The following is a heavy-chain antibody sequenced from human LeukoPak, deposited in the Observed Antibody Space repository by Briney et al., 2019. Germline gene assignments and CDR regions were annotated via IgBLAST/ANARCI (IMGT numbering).Heavy chain of an antibody. CDR1: GSTFSSYA. Sequence: GGSLRLSCAASGSTFSSYAMHWVRQAPGKGLEWVAVISYDASNKYYADSVKGRFTISRDNSKNTLYLQMNSLRAEDTAVYYCAKAAGRFGELFVDYWGQGTLVTVSS. D-gene: IGHD3-10*01. V-gene: IGHV3-30*07. J-gene: IGHJ4*02. CDR3: AKAAGRFGELFVDY. CDR2: ISYDASNK.